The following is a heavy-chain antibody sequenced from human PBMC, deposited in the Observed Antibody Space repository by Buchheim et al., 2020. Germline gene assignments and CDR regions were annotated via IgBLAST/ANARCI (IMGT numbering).Heavy chain of an antibody. CDR1: GGSFSGYY. CDR3: ARNLRVWSGYYNWFDP. J-gene: IGHJ5*02. CDR2: INHSGST. V-gene: IGHV4-34*01. Sequence: QVQLQQWGAGLLKPSETLSLTCAVYGGSFSGYYWSWIRQPPGKGLEWIGEINHSGSTNYNPSLKSRVTISVDTSTNQFSLTLSSVTAADTAVYYCARNLRVWSGYYNWFDPWGQGTL. D-gene: IGHD3-3*01.